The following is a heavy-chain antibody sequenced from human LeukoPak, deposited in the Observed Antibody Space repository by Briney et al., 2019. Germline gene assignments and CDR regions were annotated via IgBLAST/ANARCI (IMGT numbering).Heavy chain of an antibody. CDR1: GFTFSSYA. CDR2: ISYDGSNK. V-gene: IGHV3-30-3*01. D-gene: IGHD4-17*01. J-gene: IGHJ4*02. CDR3: ARDLLSMTTVTTSTLGY. Sequence: GGSLRLSCAASGFTFSSYAMHWVRQAPGKGLEWVAVISYDGSNKYYADSVKGRFTISRDNSKNTLYLQMNSLRAEDTAVYYCARDLLSMTTVTTSTLGYWGQGTLVTVSS.